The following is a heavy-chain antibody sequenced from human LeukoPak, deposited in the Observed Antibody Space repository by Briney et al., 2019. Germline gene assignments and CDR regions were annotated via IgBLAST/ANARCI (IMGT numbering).Heavy chain of an antibody. CDR2: ISSNGGST. V-gene: IGHV3-64*01. Sequence: PGGSLRLSCAASGFTFSSYAMHWVRQAPGKGLEYVSAISSNGGSTCYANSVKGRFTISRDNSKNTLYLQMGSLRAEDMAVYYCARGKDYTTNYFDYWGQGTLVTVSS. CDR3: ARGKDYTTNYFDY. CDR1: GFTFSSYA. J-gene: IGHJ4*02. D-gene: IGHD4-11*01.